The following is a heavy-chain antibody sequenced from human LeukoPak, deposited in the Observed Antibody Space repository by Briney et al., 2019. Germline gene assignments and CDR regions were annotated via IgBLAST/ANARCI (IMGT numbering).Heavy chain of an antibody. Sequence: SETLSLTCTVSGVSISSYYWGWIRQPPGKGLEWIGSIYYSGSTYYNPSLKSRVTISVDTSKNQFSLKLSSVTAADTAVYYCASYLEWLLYFDYWGQGTLVTVSS. D-gene: IGHD3-3*01. CDR3: ASYLEWLLYFDY. CDR2: IYYSGST. V-gene: IGHV4-39*01. J-gene: IGHJ4*02. CDR1: GVSISSYY.